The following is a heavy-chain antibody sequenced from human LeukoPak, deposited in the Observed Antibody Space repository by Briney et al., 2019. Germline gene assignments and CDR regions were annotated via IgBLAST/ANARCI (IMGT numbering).Heavy chain of an antibody. D-gene: IGHD5-24*01. CDR3: TRVGYIDEGIDY. V-gene: IGHV3-7*04. J-gene: IGHJ4*02. CDR1: GFPFSSYW. CDR2: IKQDGSKK. Sequence: GGSLRLSCVASGFPFSSYWMTWVRRAPGKGLEWVANIKQDGSKKSYVDSVKGRFTISRDNAKNSLYLQMNSQRAEDTAIYYCTRVGYIDEGIDYWGQGTLVTVSS.